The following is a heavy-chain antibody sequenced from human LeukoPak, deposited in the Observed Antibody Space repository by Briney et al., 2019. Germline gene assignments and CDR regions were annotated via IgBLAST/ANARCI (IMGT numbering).Heavy chain of an antibody. CDR1: GFTFSSYG. CDR2: ISYDGSNK. V-gene: IGHV3-30*03. CDR3: ARGLRIAVAGNIDY. Sequence: PGRSLRLSCAASGFTFSSYGMHWVRQAPGKGLEWVAVISYDGSNKYYADSVKGRFTISRDNAKNTLYLQMNSLRAEDTAVYYCARGLRIAVAGNIDYWGQGTLVTVSS. D-gene: IGHD6-19*01. J-gene: IGHJ4*02.